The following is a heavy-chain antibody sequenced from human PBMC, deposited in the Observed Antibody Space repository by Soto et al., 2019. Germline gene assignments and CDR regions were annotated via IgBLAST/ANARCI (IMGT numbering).Heavy chain of an antibody. J-gene: IGHJ4*02. Sequence: PGGSLRLSCAASGFTFSSYAMSWVRQAPGKGLEWVSAISCSGGSTYYADSVKGRFTISRDNSKNTLYLQMNSLRAEDTAVYYCAKVDDFWSGPLDYWGQGTLVTVSS. CDR3: AKVDDFWSGPLDY. D-gene: IGHD3-3*01. CDR2: ISCSGGST. V-gene: IGHV3-23*01. CDR1: GFTFSSYA.